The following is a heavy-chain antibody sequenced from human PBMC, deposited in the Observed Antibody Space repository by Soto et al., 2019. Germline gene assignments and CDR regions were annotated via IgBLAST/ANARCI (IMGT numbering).Heavy chain of an antibody. CDR2: ISTLNGDT. J-gene: IGHJ5*02. CDR1: GYTFTTYG. CDR3: ARERIVVVPAAISWFDP. Sequence: ASVKVSCKSSGYTFTTYGISWVRQAPGQGLEWMGWISTLNGDTNYAQKIQGRVTMTTETSTRTAYMELSSLRSDDTAVYYCARERIVVVPAAISWFDPWGQGTLVTVSS. D-gene: IGHD2-2*01. V-gene: IGHV1-18*01.